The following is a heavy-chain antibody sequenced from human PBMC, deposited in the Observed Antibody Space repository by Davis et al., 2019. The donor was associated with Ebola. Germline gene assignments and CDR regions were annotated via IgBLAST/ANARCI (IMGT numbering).Heavy chain of an antibody. CDR2: IYYSGST. Sequence: SETLSLTCTVSGGSISSSSYYWGWIRQPPGKGLEWIGSIYYSGSTYYNPSLKSRVTISVDTSKNQFSLKLSSVTAADTAVYYCARGLPGTIFDSWGQGTLVTVSS. CDR3: ARGLPGTIFDS. J-gene: IGHJ4*02. CDR1: GGSISSSSYY. D-gene: IGHD2-8*01. V-gene: IGHV4-39*07.